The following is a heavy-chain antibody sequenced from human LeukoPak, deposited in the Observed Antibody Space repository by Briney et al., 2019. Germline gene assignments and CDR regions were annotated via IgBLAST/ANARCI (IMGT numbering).Heavy chain of an antibody. CDR2: ISAYNGNT. J-gene: IGHJ5*02. Sequence: ASVKVSCKASGYTFTGYYMHWVRQAPGQGLEWMGWISAYNGNTNYAQKLQGRVTMTTDTSTSTAYMELRSLRSDDTAVYYCARSIAAAGGWFDPWGQGTLVTVSS. V-gene: IGHV1-18*04. D-gene: IGHD6-13*01. CDR3: ARSIAAAGGWFDP. CDR1: GYTFTGYY.